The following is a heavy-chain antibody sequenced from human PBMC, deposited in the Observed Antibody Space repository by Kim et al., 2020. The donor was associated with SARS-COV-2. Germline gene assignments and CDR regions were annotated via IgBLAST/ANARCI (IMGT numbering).Heavy chain of an antibody. D-gene: IGHD5-12*01. V-gene: IGHV3-23*01. Sequence: GGSLRLSCVASGFIFSDLAMTWVRQAPGKGLEWVSSITYNAGRTYYADSVKGRFTISRDNSENTMYLEMNSLRADDMAIYYCTKGGYSAYTYQGDWFDPWGQGTLVTVSS. CDR3: TKGGYSAYTYQGDWFDP. CDR2: ITYNAGRT. CDR1: GFIFSDLA. J-gene: IGHJ5*02.